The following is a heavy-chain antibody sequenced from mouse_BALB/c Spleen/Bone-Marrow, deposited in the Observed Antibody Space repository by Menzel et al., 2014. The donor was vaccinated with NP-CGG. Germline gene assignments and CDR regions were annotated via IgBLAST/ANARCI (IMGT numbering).Heavy chain of an antibody. J-gene: IGHJ3*01. Sequence: LVESGAELARPGVSVKLSCKASGYTFTSHWMNWVKQRPEQGLEWIGRIDPYDSETHYNQKFKDKAILTVNKSSSTAYMQLSSLTSEDTPVYNCARGRNYDVFSYWGQGTLVTVSA. CDR2: IDPYDSET. CDR3: ARGRNYDVFSY. CDR1: GYTFTSHW. D-gene: IGHD2-4*01. V-gene: IGHV1-74*04.